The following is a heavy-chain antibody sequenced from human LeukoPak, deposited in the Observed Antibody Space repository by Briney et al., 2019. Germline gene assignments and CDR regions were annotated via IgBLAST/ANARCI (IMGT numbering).Heavy chain of an antibody. CDR2: ISGSGGST. V-gene: IGHV3-23*01. CDR3: AKEGPIPATRDQISNWFDP. D-gene: IGHD1-7*01. CDR1: GFTFSSYA. J-gene: IGHJ5*02. Sequence: GGSLRLSCAASGFTFSSYAMSWVRQAPGKGLEWVSAISGSGGSTFYADSAKGRFTISRDNPKNMLYLQMNSLRAEDTAVYYCAKEGPIPATRDQISNWFDPWGQGILVTVSS.